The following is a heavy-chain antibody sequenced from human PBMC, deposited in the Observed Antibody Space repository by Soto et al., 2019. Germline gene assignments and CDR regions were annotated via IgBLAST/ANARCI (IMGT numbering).Heavy chain of an antibody. CDR3: AASCVGCGGFNYYGMDV. V-gene: IGHV4-31*03. J-gene: IGHJ6*02. CDR1: GGSISSGGYY. D-gene: IGHD2-21*01. Sequence: QVQLQESGPELVKPSQTLSLTCTVSGGSISSGGYYWSWIRQHPGKGLEWIGYIDYSGSTYYNPPRKIRVTISVDTSKNQFSLKLSSVTAADTAVYYCAASCVGCGGFNYYGMDVWGQGTTVTVSS. CDR2: IDYSGST.